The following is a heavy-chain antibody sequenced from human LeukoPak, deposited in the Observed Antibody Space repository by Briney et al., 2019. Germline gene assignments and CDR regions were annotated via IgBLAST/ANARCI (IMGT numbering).Heavy chain of an antibody. CDR1: GLTGSHNY. V-gene: IGHV3-53*01. J-gene: IGHJ5*02. D-gene: IGHD4-17*01. CDR2: IHTSGDT. CDR3: IVFGDSNH. Sequence: GGSLRLACAASGLTGSHNYVSGVRQAPGKGLEWVSAIHTSGDTCYADSVKGRFTISRDTSKNTLYLQINSLGVEDTAVYYCIVFGDSNHWGQGTLVTVSS.